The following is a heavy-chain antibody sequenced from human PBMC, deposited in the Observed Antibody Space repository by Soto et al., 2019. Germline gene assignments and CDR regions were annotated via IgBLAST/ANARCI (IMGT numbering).Heavy chain of an antibody. D-gene: IGHD5-18*01. CDR2: IIPIFGTA. V-gene: IGHV1-69*06. Sequence: ASVKVSCKASGGTFSSYAISWVRQAPGQGLEWMGGIIPIFGTANYAQKFQGRVTITADKSTSTAYMELSSLRSEDTAVYYCARVYSYGHGWFDPWGQGTLVTVSS. CDR3: ARVYSYGHGWFDP. CDR1: GGTFSSYA. J-gene: IGHJ5*02.